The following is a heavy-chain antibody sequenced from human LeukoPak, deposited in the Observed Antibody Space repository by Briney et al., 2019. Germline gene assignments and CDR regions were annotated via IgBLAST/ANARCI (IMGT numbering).Heavy chain of an antibody. Sequence: GGSLRLSCAASGFTFSVSAIYWVRQASGKGLEWVGRIRNKANNYATAYAASLKGRFTISRDDSKNTAYLQMNSLETEDTAMYYCTYTSSSGVVYWGQGTLVTVSS. J-gene: IGHJ4*02. V-gene: IGHV3-73*01. CDR3: TYTSSSGVVY. D-gene: IGHD6-6*01. CDR2: IRNKANNYAT. CDR1: GFTFSVSA.